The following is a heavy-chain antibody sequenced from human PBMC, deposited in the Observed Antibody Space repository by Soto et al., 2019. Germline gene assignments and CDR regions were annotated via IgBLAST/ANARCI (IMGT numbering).Heavy chain of an antibody. CDR2: ISYDGSNK. V-gene: IGHV3-30*18. CDR3: AKDYDFWSGYYTTWFDP. J-gene: IGHJ5*02. Sequence: GGSLRLSCAASGFTFSSYGMHWVRQAPGKGLEWVAVISYDGSNKYYAGSVKGRFTISRDNSKNTLYLQMNSLRAEDTAVYYCAKDYDFWSGYYTTWFDPWGQGTLVTVSS. CDR1: GFTFSSYG. D-gene: IGHD3-3*01.